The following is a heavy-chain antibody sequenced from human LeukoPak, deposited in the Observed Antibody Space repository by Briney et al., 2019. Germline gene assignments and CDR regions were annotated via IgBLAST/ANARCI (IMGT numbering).Heavy chain of an antibody. CDR2: ISFDGRKK. V-gene: IGHV3-30*03. Sequence: AGGTLRLPCAASGFNFNNYVMHWVRQAPGKGLEWVTEISFDGRKKTYVDSVKGRFTISRDSPKNTVYLQMDSLRAEDTAVYYCARGAEKILSFGEYPSDAFDIWGQGTMVSVTS. J-gene: IGHJ3*02. D-gene: IGHD3-10*01. CDR3: ARGAEKILSFGEYPSDAFDI. CDR1: GFNFNNYV.